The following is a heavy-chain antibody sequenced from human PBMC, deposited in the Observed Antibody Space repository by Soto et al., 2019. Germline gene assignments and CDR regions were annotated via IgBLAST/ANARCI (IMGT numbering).Heavy chain of an antibody. CDR1: GFTFSDYY. Sequence: WGSLRLSCAASGFTFSDYYIHWICRAPGKGLEWISYISGNGEVIQYAASARGRFTISRDNAENSVYLEMESLRDEDTALYYCARDVDADFRTDFDYWGRGTLVTVS. D-gene: IGHD4-17*01. CDR3: ARDVDADFRTDFDY. J-gene: IGHJ4*02. CDR2: ISGNGEVI. V-gene: IGHV3-11*01.